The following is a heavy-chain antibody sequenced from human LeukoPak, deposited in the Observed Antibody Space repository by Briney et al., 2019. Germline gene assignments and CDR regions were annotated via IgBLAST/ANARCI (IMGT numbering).Heavy chain of an antibody. CDR2: IYYSGST. D-gene: IGHD2-2*01. V-gene: IGHV4-39*01. J-gene: IGHJ2*01. Sequence: SETLSLTCTVSGGSISSSSYYWGWIRQPPGKGLEWIGSIYYSGSTYYNPSLKSRVTISVDTSKNQFSLKLSSVTAADTAVYYCARWRGYCSSTSCPIRYFDLWGRGTLVTVSS. CDR3: ARWRGYCSSTSCPIRYFDL. CDR1: GGSISSSSYY.